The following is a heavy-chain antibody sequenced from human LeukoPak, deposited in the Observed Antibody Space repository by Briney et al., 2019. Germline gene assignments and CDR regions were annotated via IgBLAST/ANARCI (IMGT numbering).Heavy chain of an antibody. Sequence: PGGSLRLSCAASGFPFSSYGMHWVRQAPGKGLEWVAAISNDGNNKFYADSVKGRFTISRDNPKNTMNLQMNSLRAEDTAVYYCTTSITMIVVVIPRYVDYWGQGTLVTVSS. CDR3: TTSITMIVVVIPRYVDY. CDR1: GFPFSSYG. V-gene: IGHV3-30*03. J-gene: IGHJ4*02. D-gene: IGHD3-22*01. CDR2: ISNDGNNK.